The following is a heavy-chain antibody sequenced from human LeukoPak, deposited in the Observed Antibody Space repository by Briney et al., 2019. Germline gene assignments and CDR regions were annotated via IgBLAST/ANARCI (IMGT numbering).Heavy chain of an antibody. Sequence: PGGSLRLSCAASGFTFSSYGMHWVRQDPGKGLEWVAVISYDGSNTYYADSVKGRFTISRDNSKNMLYLQMNSLRAEDTAVYYCAKPYYYGSRSYMDYWGQGTLVTVSS. J-gene: IGHJ4*02. D-gene: IGHD3-10*01. CDR1: GFTFSSYG. CDR2: ISYDGSNT. V-gene: IGHV3-30*18. CDR3: AKPYYYGSRSYMDY.